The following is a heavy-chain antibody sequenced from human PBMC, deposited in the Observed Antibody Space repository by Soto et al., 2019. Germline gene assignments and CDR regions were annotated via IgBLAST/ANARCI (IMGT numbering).Heavy chain of an antibody. CDR1: GFTFSNAG. CDR2: IRSKANSETT. Sequence: GGSLRLSCAASGFTFSNAGMHWVRQASGKGLEWVGRIRSKANSETTAYAASVKGRFTISRDDSKNTLYLQMNSLKTEDTAVYYCTTDAGYCSSYGCCFGSHYWLDAWGKGTMVTVSS. CDR3: TTDAGYCSSYGCCFGSHYWLDA. J-gene: IGHJ6*04. D-gene: IGHD2-2*03. V-gene: IGHV3-15*01.